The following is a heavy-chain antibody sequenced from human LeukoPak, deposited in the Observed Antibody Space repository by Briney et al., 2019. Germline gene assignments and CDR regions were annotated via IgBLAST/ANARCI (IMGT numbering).Heavy chain of an antibody. CDR3: AKGGRSSGYYYVSVVFDY. CDR1: GFTFSSYA. CDR2: IKKDGSEK. D-gene: IGHD3-22*01. V-gene: IGHV3-7*03. Sequence: PGGSLRLSCAASGFTFSSYAMHWVRQAPGKGLEWVANIKKDGSEKYYVDSVKGRSTISRDSAKNSLYLQMNSLRAEDTAVYYCAKGGRSSGYYYVSVVFDYWGQGTLVTVSS. J-gene: IGHJ4*02.